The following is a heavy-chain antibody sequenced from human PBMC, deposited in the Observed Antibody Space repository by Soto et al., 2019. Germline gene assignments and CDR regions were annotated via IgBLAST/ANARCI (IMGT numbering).Heavy chain of an antibody. Sequence: SETPPISCAVSRDCLSSSNWWNWVRQPPGKGLEWIAEINQSGSTNYNPSLKSRATISVDRSTNQFSLRLTSVTAADTAVYYCARAYSPGYWGQG. CDR1: RDCLSSSNW. D-gene: IGHD4-4*01. V-gene: IGHV4-4*02. CDR3: ARAYSPGY. J-gene: IGHJ4*02. CDR2: INQSGST.